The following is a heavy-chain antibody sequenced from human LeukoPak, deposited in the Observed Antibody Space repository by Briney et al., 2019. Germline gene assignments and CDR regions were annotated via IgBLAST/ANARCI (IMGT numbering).Heavy chain of an antibody. CDR2: INQDGGGK. CDR1: GFTFSNYW. V-gene: IGHV3-7*01. CDR3: ARDVFDY. Sequence: GGSLRLSCAASGFTFSNYWMSWVRQAPGKGLEWVATINQDGGGKYYVDSVKGRFTISRDSAENSLYLQMNSVTAEDTAVYYCARDVFDYWGQGTRVTVSS. J-gene: IGHJ4*02.